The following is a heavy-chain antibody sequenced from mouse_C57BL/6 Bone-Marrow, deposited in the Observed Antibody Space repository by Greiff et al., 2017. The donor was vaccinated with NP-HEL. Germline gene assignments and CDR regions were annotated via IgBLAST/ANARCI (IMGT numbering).Heavy chain of an antibody. CDR1: GYAFSSYG. CDR2: IYPGDGDT. CDR3: ARSPLLLLLAMDY. D-gene: IGHD1-1*01. Sequence: QVQLKQSGAELVKPGASVKISCKASGYAFSSYGMNWVKQRPGKGLEWIGQIYPGDGDTNDNGKFKGKATLTADNSSSTAYMQLSCLTSEDSAVYFRARSPLLLLLAMDYWGQGTSVTVSS. J-gene: IGHJ4*01. V-gene: IGHV1-80*01.